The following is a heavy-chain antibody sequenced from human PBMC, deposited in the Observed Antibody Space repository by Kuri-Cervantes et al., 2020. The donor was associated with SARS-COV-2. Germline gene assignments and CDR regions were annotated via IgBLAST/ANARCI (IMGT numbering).Heavy chain of an antibody. CDR3: ARDLRLGKSLDY. CDR2: IRYDGNDK. CDR1: GFTFSSYG. Sequence: GESLKISCAASGFTFSSYGMHWVRQAPGKGLEWVAFIRYDGNDKFYGDSVKGRFTISRDNSKNTLYLQMSSLRAEDTAVYYCARDLRLGKSLDYWGQGTLVTVSS. D-gene: IGHD7-27*01. J-gene: IGHJ4*02. V-gene: IGHV3-30*02.